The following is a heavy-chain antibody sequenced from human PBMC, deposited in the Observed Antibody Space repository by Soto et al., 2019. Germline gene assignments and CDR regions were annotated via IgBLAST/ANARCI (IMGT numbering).Heavy chain of an antibody. J-gene: IGHJ6*02. CDR1: GFTFSSYA. Sequence: PGGSLRLSCAASGFTFSSYAMSWVRQAPGKGLEWVSAISGSGGSTYYADSVKGRFTISRDNSKNTLYLQMNSLSAEDTAVYYCAKDSYDFWSSSGEYGMDVWGQGTTVTVSS. CDR3: AKDSYDFWSSSGEYGMDV. V-gene: IGHV3-23*01. CDR2: ISGSGGST. D-gene: IGHD3-3*01.